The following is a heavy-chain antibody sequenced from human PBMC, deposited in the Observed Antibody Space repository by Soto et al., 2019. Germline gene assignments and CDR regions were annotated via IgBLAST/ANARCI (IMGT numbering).Heavy chain of an antibody. CDR2: INAYNGNT. D-gene: IGHD5-12*01. CDR3: ARDRDRVADF. Sequence: QVHLVQSGAEVKKPGASVKVSCKASGYTFNTYGITWVRQAPGQGLEWMAWINAYNGNTLYAKNLQGRDTMTTDTSTSTAYMEMRSLTSADTAVYYCARDRDRVADFWGQGTMVTVSS. J-gene: IGHJ3*01. V-gene: IGHV1-18*01. CDR1: GYTFNTYG.